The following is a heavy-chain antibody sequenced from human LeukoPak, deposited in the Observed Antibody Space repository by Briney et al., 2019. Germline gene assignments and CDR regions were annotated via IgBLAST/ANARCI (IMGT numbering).Heavy chain of an antibody. V-gene: IGHV3-23*01. Sequence: GGSLRLSCPASGFTFSNYAMSWVRQPPGKGLEWVSSIGGTGAHTSYADSVKGRFTISRDNSKNTLSLQMNSLRVEDTAMYFCAKDIQLSTWGLGTMVTVSS. CDR2: IGGTGAHT. D-gene: IGHD5-24*01. J-gene: IGHJ3*01. CDR3: AKDIQLST. CDR1: GFTFSNYA.